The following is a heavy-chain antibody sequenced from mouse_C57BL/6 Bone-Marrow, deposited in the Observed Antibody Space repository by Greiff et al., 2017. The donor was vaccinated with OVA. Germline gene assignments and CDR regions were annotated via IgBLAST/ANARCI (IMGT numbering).Heavy chain of an antibody. CDR3: ARREGFYYGPYAMDY. J-gene: IGHJ4*01. CDR2: INSDGGST. V-gene: IGHV5-2*01. CDR1: EYEFPSHD. D-gene: IGHD1-1*01. Sequence: EVKLQESGGGLVQPGESLKLSCESNEYEFPSHDMSWVRKTPEKRLELVAAINSDGGSTYYPDTMERRFIISRDNTKKTLYLQMSSLRSEDTALYYCARREGFYYGPYAMDYWGQGTSVTVSS.